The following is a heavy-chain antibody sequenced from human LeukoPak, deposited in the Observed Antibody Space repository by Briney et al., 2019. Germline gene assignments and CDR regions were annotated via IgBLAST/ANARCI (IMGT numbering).Heavy chain of an antibody. CDR1: GYTFTGYY. Sequence: ASVKVSCKASGYTFTGYYMHWVRQAPGQGLEWMGWINPNRGGTNYAQKFQGRVTMTRDTSISTAYMELSRLRSDDTAVYYCAATLKLRYFDWLPLRYWGQGTLVTVSS. D-gene: IGHD3-9*01. CDR3: AATLKLRYFDWLPLRY. CDR2: INPNRGGT. V-gene: IGHV1-2*02. J-gene: IGHJ4*02.